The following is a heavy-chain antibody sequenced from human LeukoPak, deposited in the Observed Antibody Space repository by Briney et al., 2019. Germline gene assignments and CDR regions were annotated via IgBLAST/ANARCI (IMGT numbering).Heavy chain of an antibody. Sequence: ASVKVSCKASGYTFTSYGISWVRQAPGQGLEWMGWISAYNGNTNYAQKLQGRVTMTTDTSTSTAYTELRSLRSDDTAVYYCARDPDIVVVPAAITPHFDYWGQGTLVTVSS. CDR2: ISAYNGNT. CDR3: ARDPDIVVVPAAITPHFDY. J-gene: IGHJ4*02. CDR1: GYTFTSYG. D-gene: IGHD2-2*02. V-gene: IGHV1-18*01.